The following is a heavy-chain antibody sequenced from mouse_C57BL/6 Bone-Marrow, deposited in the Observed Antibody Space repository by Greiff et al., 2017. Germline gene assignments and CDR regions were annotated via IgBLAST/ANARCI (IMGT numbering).Heavy chain of an antibody. CDR1: GYTFTSYW. CDR3: AISQTSQATPFAY. D-gene: IGHD3-2*02. J-gene: IGHJ3*01. CDR2: IDPSDSET. V-gene: IGHV1-52*01. Sequence: QVQLQQPGAELVRPGSSVKLSCKASGYTFTSYWMHWVKQRPIQGLEWIGNIDPSDSETNYNQKFKDKATLTVDKSSSTAYMQLSSLTSEDSAVYDCAISQTSQATPFAYWGQGTLGTVSA.